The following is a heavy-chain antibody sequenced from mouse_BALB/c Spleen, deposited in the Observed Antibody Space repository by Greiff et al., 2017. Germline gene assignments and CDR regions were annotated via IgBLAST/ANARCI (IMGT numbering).Heavy chain of an antibody. CDR3: APAYYGNSFYAMDY. CDR2: IYPYNGGT. V-gene: IGHV1S29*02. D-gene: IGHD2-10*01. CDR1: GYTFTDYN. Sequence: VQLKESGPELVKPGASVKISCKASGYTFTDYNMHWVKQSHGKSLEWIGYIYPYNGGTGYNQKFKSKATLTVDNSSSTAYMELRSLTSEDSAVYYCAPAYYGNSFYAMDYWGQGTSVTVSS. J-gene: IGHJ4*01.